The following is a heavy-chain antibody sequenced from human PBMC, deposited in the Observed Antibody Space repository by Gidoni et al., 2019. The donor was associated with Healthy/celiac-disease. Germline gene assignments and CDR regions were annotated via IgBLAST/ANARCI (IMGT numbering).Heavy chain of an antibody. J-gene: IGHJ3*02. D-gene: IGHD3-16*02. CDR1: GFPFSTYS. Sequence: EVQLVESGGGLVQPGGSLRLSCAASGFPFSTYSMNWVRQAPGKGLEWVSYISSSSSTIYYADSVKGRFTISRDNAKNSLYLQMNSLRAEDTAVYYCASGRMITFGGVIVADAFDIWGQGTMVTVSS. V-gene: IGHV3-48*01. CDR3: ASGRMITFGGVIVADAFDI. CDR2: ISSSSSTI.